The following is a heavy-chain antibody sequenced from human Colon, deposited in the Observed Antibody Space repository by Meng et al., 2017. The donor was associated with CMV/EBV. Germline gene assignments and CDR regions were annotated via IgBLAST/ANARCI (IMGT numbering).Heavy chain of an antibody. D-gene: IGHD6-19*01. Sequence: GGSLRLSCAGSGFSFSAYSMNWVRQAPGKGLEWVSSISSSSSYIYYADSVKGRFTISRDNAKNSLYLQMNSLRAEDTAIYYCASARAVAGASSYFDYWGQGTLVTVSS. CDR3: ASARAVAGASSYFDY. V-gene: IGHV3-21*01. J-gene: IGHJ4*02. CDR1: GFSFSAYS. CDR2: ISSSSSYI.